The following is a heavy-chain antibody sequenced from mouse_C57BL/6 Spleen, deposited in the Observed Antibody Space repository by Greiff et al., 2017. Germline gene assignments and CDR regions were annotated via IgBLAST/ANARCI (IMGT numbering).Heavy chain of an antibody. CDR1: GYTFTDYN. V-gene: IGHV1-18*01. Sequence: VQLQQSGPELVKPGASVKIPCKASGYTFTDYNMDWVKQSHGKSLEWIGDINPNNGGTIYNQKFKGKATLAVDKSSSTAYMELRSLTSEDTAVYYCAREITTVGDYAMDDWGQGTSVTVSS. CDR3: AREITTVGDYAMDD. J-gene: IGHJ4*01. D-gene: IGHD1-1*01. CDR2: INPNNGGT.